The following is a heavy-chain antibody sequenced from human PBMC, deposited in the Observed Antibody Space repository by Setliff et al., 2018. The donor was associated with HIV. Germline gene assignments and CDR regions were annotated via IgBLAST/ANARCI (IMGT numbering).Heavy chain of an antibody. Sequence: PSETLSLTCTVSGYSISSGYYWGWIRQPPGKGLEWIGSIYYSGSTYYMPSLQSRVTISVDMSKNQFSLNLNSVTAADTAVYYCARGQGCGGGCHYAFEMWGQGTMVTVSS. D-gene: IGHD2-21*02. CDR1: GYSISSGYY. CDR2: IYYSGST. J-gene: IGHJ3*02. V-gene: IGHV4-38-2*02. CDR3: ARGQGCGGGCHYAFEM.